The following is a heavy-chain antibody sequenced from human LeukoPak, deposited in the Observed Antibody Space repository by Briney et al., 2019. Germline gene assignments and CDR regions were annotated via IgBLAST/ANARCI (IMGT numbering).Heavy chain of an antibody. J-gene: IGHJ3*02. Sequence: SETLSLTCTVSGGSISSSSYYWGWIRQPPGKGLEWIGSIYYSGSTYYNPSLKSRVTISVDTSKNQFSLKLSSVAAADTAVYYCARFPRGGFGITMVRGVIGAFDIWGQGTMVTVSS. CDR2: IYYSGST. CDR3: ARFPRGGFGITMVRGVIGAFDI. D-gene: IGHD3-10*01. CDR1: GGSISSSSYY. V-gene: IGHV4-39*07.